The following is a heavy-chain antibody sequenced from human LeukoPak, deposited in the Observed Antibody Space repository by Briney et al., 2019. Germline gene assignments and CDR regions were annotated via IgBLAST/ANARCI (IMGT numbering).Heavy chain of an antibody. CDR3: AREWAIVALDY. V-gene: IGHV3-48*01. D-gene: IGHD5-12*01. CDR2: ISSSSSTI. CDR1: GFTFSSYS. Sequence: PGGSLRLSCAASGFTFSSYSMNWVRQAPGKGLEWVSYISSSSSTIYYADSAKGRFTISRDNAKNSLYLQMNSLRAEDTAVYYCAREWAIVALDYWGQGTLVTVSS. J-gene: IGHJ4*02.